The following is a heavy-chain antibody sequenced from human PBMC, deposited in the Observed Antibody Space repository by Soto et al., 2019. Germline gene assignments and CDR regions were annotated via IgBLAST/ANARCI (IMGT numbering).Heavy chain of an antibody. CDR2: ISYDGSNK. CDR3: AKDATYYDFWSGPGKFDP. CDR1: GFTFSSYG. D-gene: IGHD3-3*01. V-gene: IGHV3-30*18. Sequence: QVQLVESGGGVVQPGRSLRLSCAASGFTFSSYGMHWVRQAPGKGLVWVAVISYDGSNKYYADSVKGRFTISRDNSKNTLYLQMNSLRAEDTAVYYCAKDATYYDFWSGPGKFDPWGQGTLVTVSS. J-gene: IGHJ5*02.